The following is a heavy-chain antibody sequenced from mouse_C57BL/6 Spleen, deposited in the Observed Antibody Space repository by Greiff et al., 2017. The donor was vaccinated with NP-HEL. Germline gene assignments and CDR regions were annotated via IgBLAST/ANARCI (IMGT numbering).Heavy chain of an antibody. CDR3: ASHGYYEN. J-gene: IGHJ3*01. Sequence: EVKLMESGPGLVKPSQSLSLTCSVTGYSITSGYYWNWIRQFPGNKLEWMGYISYDGSNNYNPSLKNRISITRDTSKNQFFLKLNSVTTEDTATYYCASHGYYENWGQGTLVTVSA. V-gene: IGHV3-6*01. D-gene: IGHD2-3*01. CDR2: ISYDGSN. CDR1: GYSITSGYY.